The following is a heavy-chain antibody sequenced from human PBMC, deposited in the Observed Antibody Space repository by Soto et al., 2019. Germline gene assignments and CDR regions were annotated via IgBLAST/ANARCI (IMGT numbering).Heavy chain of an antibody. CDR1: GGTFSSYA. D-gene: IGHD5-12*01. Sequence: SVKVSCKASGGTFSSYAISWVRQAPGQGLEWMGGIIPIFGTANYAQKFQGRVTITADESTSTAYMELSSLRSEDTAVYYCASPERRDGYNYDYWGQGTLVTVSS. V-gene: IGHV1-69*13. J-gene: IGHJ4*02. CDR3: ASPERRDGYNYDY. CDR2: IIPIFGTA.